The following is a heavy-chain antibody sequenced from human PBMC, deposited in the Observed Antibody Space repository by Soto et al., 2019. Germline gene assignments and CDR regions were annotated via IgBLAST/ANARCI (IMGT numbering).Heavy chain of an antibody. CDR1: GGSFSGYY. V-gene: IGHV4-34*01. D-gene: IGHD3-10*01. CDR2: INHSGST. J-gene: IGHJ6*02. CDR3: ARSGSGSYYNRSYYYGMDV. Sequence: WETLSLTCAVYGGSFSGYYWSWIRQPPGKGLEWIGEINHSGSTNYNPSLKSRVTISGDTSKNQCSLKLSSVTAADTAVYYCARSGSGSYYNRSYYYGMDVWGQGTTVTVSS.